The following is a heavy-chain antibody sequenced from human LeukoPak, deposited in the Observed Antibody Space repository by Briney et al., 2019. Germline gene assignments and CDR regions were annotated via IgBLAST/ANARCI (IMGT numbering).Heavy chain of an antibody. CDR2: MNPNSGNT. Sequence: ASVKVSCKASGYTFTSYDINWVRQATGQGLEWMGWMNPNSGNTGYAQKFQGRVTMTRNTSISTAYMELSSLRSEGTAVYYCARDYRGIAAAGKGSYYYYYYMDVWGKGTTVTVSS. CDR3: ARDYRGIAAAGKGSYYYYYYMDV. J-gene: IGHJ6*03. CDR1: GYTFTSYD. D-gene: IGHD6-13*01. V-gene: IGHV1-8*01.